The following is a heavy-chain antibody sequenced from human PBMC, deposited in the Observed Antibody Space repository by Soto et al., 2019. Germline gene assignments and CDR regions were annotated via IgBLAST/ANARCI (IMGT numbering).Heavy chain of an antibody. CDR2: ISAYNGNT. CDR1: GYTFTSYG. CDR3: ARDKFVHSGSYDYFDY. Sequence: QVQLVQSGAEVKKPGASVKVSCKASGYTFTSYGISWLRQAPGHGLEWMGWISAYNGNTNYAQKLQGRVTMTTDTATSTAYMELRSLRSDDTAVYYCARDKFVHSGSYDYFDYGGQGTLVTVSS. J-gene: IGHJ4*02. D-gene: IGHD1-26*01. V-gene: IGHV1-18*01.